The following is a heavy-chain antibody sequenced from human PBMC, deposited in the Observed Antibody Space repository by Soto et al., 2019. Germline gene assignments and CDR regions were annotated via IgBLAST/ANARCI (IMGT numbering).Heavy chain of an antibody. D-gene: IGHD2-21*01. V-gene: IGHV3-66*01. J-gene: IGHJ6*02. CDR2: IYSGGST. CDR3: ARDGGAWWWKDYYYDGKDV. CDR1: GVTVGSNY. Sequence: GGSPRLSCAASGVTVGSNYMSWVGQGLGKGLEWVSVIYSGGSTYYADSVKGRFTISRDNSKNTLYLQMNSLRAEDTAVYYCARDGGAWWWKDYYYDGKDVSGQGTTVTGSS.